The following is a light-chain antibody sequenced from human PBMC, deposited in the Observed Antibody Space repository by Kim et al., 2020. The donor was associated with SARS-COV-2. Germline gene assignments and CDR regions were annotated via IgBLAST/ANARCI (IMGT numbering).Light chain of an antibody. Sequence: QSVLTQPPSVSGAPGQRVPISCTGSTSNIGAGFDVHWFQPLPGTAPKLLISGNSNRPSGVPDRFSGSKSATSASLAITGLKAEDEADYYCQSYDSSLNGWVFGGGTQLTVL. CDR3: QSYDSSLNGWV. CDR2: GNS. V-gene: IGLV1-40*01. J-gene: IGLJ3*02. CDR1: TSNIGAGFD.